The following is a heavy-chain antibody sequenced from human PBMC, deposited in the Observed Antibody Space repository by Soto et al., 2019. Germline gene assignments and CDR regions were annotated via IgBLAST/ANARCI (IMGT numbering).Heavy chain of an antibody. J-gene: IGHJ5*02. D-gene: IGHD6-19*01. CDR2: FYSSGSI. CDR1: GYFIGAGGYY. V-gene: IGHV4-31*02. CDR3: ARMYSSGSGWFHP. Sequence: PSETVSLTXFVSGYFIGAGGYYWSWIRHHPGKGLEWIGSFYSSGSIIYNPSLRSRVSITGDMSTNQFSMSLTSVTAADTARYYCARMYSSGSGWFHPWGQGTLVTAPQ.